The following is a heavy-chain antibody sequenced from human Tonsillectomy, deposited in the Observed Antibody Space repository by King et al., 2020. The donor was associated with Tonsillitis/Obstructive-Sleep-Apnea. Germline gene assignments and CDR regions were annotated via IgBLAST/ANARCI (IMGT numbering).Heavy chain of an antibody. CDR3: ARADCSRTNCYGTYYYYMDV. V-gene: IGHV4-31*03. CDR2: IYYSGST. CDR1: GGSISSGGYY. Sequence: VQLQESGPGLVKPSQTLSLTCTVSGGSISSGGYYWSWIRQHPGKGLEWIGYIYYSGSTYSNPSLKSRLTISVDTSKNHFSLKLSSVTAADTAVYYCARADCSRTNCYGTYYYYMDVWGKGTTVTVSS. D-gene: IGHD2-2*01. J-gene: IGHJ6*03.